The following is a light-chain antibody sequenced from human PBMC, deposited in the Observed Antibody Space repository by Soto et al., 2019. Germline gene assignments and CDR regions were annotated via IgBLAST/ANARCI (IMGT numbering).Light chain of an antibody. Sequence: DIQMTQSPSSLSASVGDRVTITCRASQNISSYLNWYQQKPGKAPKLLIYAASTLQSGVPSRFSGSGSGTDLALTISSLQPEDFATYYCQQSYSAPPITFGQGTRLEIK. J-gene: IGKJ5*01. CDR3: QQSYSAPPIT. V-gene: IGKV1-39*01. CDR2: AAS. CDR1: QNISSY.